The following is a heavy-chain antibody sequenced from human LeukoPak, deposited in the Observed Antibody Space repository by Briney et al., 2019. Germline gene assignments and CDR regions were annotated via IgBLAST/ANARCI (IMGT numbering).Heavy chain of an antibody. J-gene: IGHJ4*02. V-gene: IGHV3-64D*09. CDR3: VVHSGSRYFDY. CDR1: GFTFRSFA. CDR2: ISSDGGST. Sequence: GGSLRLSCSASGFTFRSFAMHWVRQAPGKGLEYVSAISSDGGSTFYADSLKGRFTISRDNSKKTLYLQMSSLRTEDTAVYYCVVHSGSRYFDYWGQGTLGPVSS. D-gene: IGHD1-26*01.